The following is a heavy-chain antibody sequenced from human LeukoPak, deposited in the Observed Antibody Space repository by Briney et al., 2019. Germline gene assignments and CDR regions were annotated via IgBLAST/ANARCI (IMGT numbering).Heavy chain of an antibody. V-gene: IGHV3-30*19. Sequence: GGSLRLSCAASGFTFSSYGMHWVRQAPGKGLEWVAFVAYDGSSKYYRDSVKGRFIISRDYSRNMLYLQMNSLRSEDTAVYYCARDGVTRRYNMYYYMDVWGKGTTVTVSS. J-gene: IGHJ6*03. CDR2: VAYDGSSK. D-gene: IGHD1-1*01. CDR3: ARDGVTRRYNMYYYMDV. CDR1: GFTFSSYG.